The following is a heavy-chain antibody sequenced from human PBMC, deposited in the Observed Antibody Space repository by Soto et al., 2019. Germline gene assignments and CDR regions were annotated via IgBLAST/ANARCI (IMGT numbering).Heavy chain of an antibody. D-gene: IGHD1-1*01. CDR2: ISSGSTNI. CDR1: GFTFSDFY. Sequence: QVQLVESGGGLVKPGGSLRLSCAASGFTFSDFYMSWIRQAPGKGLEWISYISSGSTNIFYADSVKGRFTVSRDNAKNSVYLQMDSLRAEDTAVYYCARDRNAAGSDYWGQGPWSPSPQ. V-gene: IGHV3-11*01. CDR3: ARDRNAAGSDY. J-gene: IGHJ4*02.